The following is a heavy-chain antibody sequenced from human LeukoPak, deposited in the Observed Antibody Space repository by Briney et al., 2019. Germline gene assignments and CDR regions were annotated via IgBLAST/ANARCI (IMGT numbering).Heavy chain of an antibody. CDR1: GFTFRNYW. V-gene: IGHV3-30*02. Sequence: PGGSLRLSCAASGFTFRNYWMSWVRQAPGKGLEWVAFIRYDGSNKYYADSVKGRFTISRDNSKRTLYLQMNSLRAEDTAVYYCARVIGGGGTYPYYYYYYMDVWGKGTTVTISS. CDR2: IRYDGSNK. CDR3: ARVIGGGGTYPYYYYYYMDV. D-gene: IGHD1-26*01. J-gene: IGHJ6*03.